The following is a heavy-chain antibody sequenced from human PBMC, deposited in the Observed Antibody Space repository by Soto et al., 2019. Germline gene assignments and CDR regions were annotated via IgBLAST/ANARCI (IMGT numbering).Heavy chain of an antibody. D-gene: IGHD2-21*02. CDR1: GFTFSSYA. J-gene: IGHJ5*02. V-gene: IGHV3-23*01. CDR2: ISGSGGST. CDR3: AKDIGCGGDCPAGWFDP. Sequence: EVQLLESGGGLVQPGGSLRLSCAASGFTFSSYAMSWVRQAPGKGLEWVSAISGSGGSTYYADSVKGRFTISRDNSKNTLYLQMNSLRAEDTAVYYCAKDIGCGGDCPAGWFDPWGQGTLVTVSS.